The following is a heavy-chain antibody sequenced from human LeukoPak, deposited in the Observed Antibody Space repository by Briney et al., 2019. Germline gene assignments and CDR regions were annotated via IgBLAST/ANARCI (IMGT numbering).Heavy chain of an antibody. CDR1: GGSISSYY. D-gene: IGHD2-2*01. V-gene: IGHV4-4*07. CDR3: AISLGYCSSTSCYWDDY. Sequence: SETLSLTCTVSGGSISSYYWSWIRQPAGKGLEWIGRIYISGNTNYNPSLKSRVTMSVDTSKNQFSLKLSSVTAADTAVYYCAISLGYCSSTSCYWDDYWGQGTLVTVSS. CDR2: IYISGNT. J-gene: IGHJ4*02.